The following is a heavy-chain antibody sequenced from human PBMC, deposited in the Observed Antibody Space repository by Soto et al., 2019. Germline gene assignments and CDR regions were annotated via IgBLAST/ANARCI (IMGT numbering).Heavy chain of an antibody. Sequence: QVQLVESGGGLVKPGGSLRLSCAASGFTFSDYYMSLIRQAPGKGLEWVSYISSSGSTIYYADSVKGRFTISRDNAKNSLYLQMNRVRAEATAVYYCARDLGSSWYYYYGMDVCGQGTTVTVAS. J-gene: IGHJ6*02. CDR2: ISSSGSTI. CDR3: ARDLGSSWYYYYGMDV. CDR1: GFTFSDYY. V-gene: IGHV3-11*01. D-gene: IGHD6-13*01.